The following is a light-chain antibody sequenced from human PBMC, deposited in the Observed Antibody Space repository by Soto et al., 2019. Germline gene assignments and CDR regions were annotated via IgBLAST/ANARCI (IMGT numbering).Light chain of an antibody. V-gene: IGLV2-8*01. CDR3: SSYAGSNNYV. CDR2: EVT. CDR1: SSDVGGYNY. J-gene: IGLJ1*01. Sequence: QSALTQPTSASGSTGQSVTISCTGTSSDVGGYNYVSWYQQHPGKAPKLMIYEVTKRPSGVPDRFSGSKSGNTASLTVSGLQAEDEADYYCSSYAGSNNYVFGTGTKLTV.